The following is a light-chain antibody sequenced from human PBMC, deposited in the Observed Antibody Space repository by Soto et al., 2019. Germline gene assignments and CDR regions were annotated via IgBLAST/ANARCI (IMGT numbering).Light chain of an antibody. V-gene: IGLV2-8*01. Sequence: QSVLTQPPSASGSPGQSVTISCTGTSSDVGDYNCVSWYQQHPGKAPKLMIYGVNKRPSGVPDRFSGSKSGNTASLTVSGLQAEDEADYYCTSYAGNNIYVFGTGTKVTVL. J-gene: IGLJ1*01. CDR3: TSYAGNNIYV. CDR2: GVN. CDR1: SSDVGDYNC.